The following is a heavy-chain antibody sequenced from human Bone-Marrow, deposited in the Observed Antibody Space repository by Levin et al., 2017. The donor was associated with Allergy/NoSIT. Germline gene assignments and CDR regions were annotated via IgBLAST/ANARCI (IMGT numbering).Heavy chain of an antibody. CDR1: GFTLSDYG. Sequence: GGSLRLSCVASGFTLSDYGIHWVRQAPGKGLEWVAGVWYDGSKKYYRDSVKGRFTISRDKSEDTVYLQINSLRAEDTAVYFCTRSQFIDSKSFNYYGLDVWGQGTTVSVSS. CDR2: VWYDGSKK. J-gene: IGHJ6*02. CDR3: TRSQFIDSKSFNYYGLDV. V-gene: IGHV3-33*01. D-gene: IGHD4-11*01.